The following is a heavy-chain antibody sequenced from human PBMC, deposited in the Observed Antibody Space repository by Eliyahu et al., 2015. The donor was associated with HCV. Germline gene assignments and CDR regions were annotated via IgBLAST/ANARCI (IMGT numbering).Heavy chain of an antibody. D-gene: IGHD2-21*01. V-gene: IGHV1-46*01. CDR2: IDSAGGWV. CDR3: ARGDSFVPTD. J-gene: IGHJ4*02. Sequence: QVQLVQSGAEVKKAGASVKVFCKSSGYTFTDSYIHWVRQAPGQGLEWMGMIDSAGGWVNYAQRLQDRVTMTRDTSTSTVYMDLNSLRSDDTALYYCARGDSFVPTDWGQGTLVTVSS. CDR1: GYTFTDSY.